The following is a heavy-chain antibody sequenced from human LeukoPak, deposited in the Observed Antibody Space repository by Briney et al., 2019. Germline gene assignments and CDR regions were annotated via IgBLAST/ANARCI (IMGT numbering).Heavy chain of an antibody. J-gene: IGHJ4*02. CDR2: INPNSGGT. CDR3: ARVFYCSSTSCSLDY. V-gene: IGHV1-2*02. Sequence: ASVTVSCKASGYTFTGYYMHWVRQAPGQGLEWMGWINPNSGGTDYAQKFQGRVTMTRDTSISTAYMELSRLRSDDTAVYYCARVFYCSSTSCSLDYWGQGTLVTVSS. D-gene: IGHD2-2*01. CDR1: GYTFTGYY.